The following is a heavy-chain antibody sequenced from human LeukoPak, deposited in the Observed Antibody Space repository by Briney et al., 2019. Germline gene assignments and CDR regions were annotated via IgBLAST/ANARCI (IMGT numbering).Heavy chain of an antibody. CDR2: ISYDGSNK. Sequence: GGSLRLSCAASGFTFSSYAMHWVRQAPGKGLEWVAVISYDGSNKYYADSVKGRFTISRDNSKNTLYLQMNSLRAEDTAVYYCAKFRLPIWGQGTLVTVSS. V-gene: IGHV3-30*04. J-gene: IGHJ4*02. CDR3: AKFRLPI. D-gene: IGHD5/OR15-5a*01. CDR1: GFTFSSYA.